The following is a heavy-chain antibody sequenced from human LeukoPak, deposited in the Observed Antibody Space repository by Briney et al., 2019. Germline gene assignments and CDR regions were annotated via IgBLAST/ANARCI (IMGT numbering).Heavy chain of an antibody. Sequence: PSETLSLTCTVSGGSVSSGSYYWSWIRQPPGKGLEWIGYIYYSGSTNYNPSLKSRVTISVDTSKNRFSLKLSSVTAADTAVYYCARERIAVAGYFDYWGQGTLVTVSS. CDR2: IYYSGST. V-gene: IGHV4-61*01. CDR3: ARERIAVAGYFDY. CDR1: GGSVSSGSYY. J-gene: IGHJ4*02. D-gene: IGHD6-19*01.